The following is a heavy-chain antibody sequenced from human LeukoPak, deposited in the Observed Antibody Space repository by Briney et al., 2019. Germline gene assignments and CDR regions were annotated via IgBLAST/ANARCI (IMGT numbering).Heavy chain of an antibody. Sequence: GGSLRLSCAASGFTFSSYSMNWVRQAPGKGLEWVSSISSSSSYIYYADSVKGRFTISRDNAKSSLYLQMNSLRAEDTAVYYCARGRDGYSFDYWGQGTLVTVSS. CDR2: ISSSSSYI. D-gene: IGHD5-24*01. V-gene: IGHV3-21*01. CDR1: GFTFSSYS. J-gene: IGHJ4*02. CDR3: ARGRDGYSFDY.